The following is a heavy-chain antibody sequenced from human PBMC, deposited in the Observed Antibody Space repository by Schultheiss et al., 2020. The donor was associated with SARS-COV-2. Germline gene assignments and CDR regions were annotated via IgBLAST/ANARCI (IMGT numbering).Heavy chain of an antibody. CDR2: IYYSGST. J-gene: IGHJ4*02. D-gene: IGHD6-19*01. V-gene: IGHV4-31*03. CDR3: ARTTVAGTPLLLDY. CDR1: GGSISSGGYY. Sequence: SETLSLTCTVSGGSISSGGYYWSWIRQHPGKGLEWIGYIYYSGSTYYNPSLKSRVTISVDTSKNQFSLKLSSVTAADTAVYYCARTTVAGTPLLLDYWGQGTLVTVSS.